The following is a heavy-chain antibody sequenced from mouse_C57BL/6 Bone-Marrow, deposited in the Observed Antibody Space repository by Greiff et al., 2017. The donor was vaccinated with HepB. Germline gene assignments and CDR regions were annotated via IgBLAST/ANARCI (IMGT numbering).Heavy chain of an antibody. CDR1: GYTFTDHT. J-gene: IGHJ3*01. D-gene: IGHD1-1*01. V-gene: IGHV1-78*01. CDR2: IYPRDGST. Sequence: VMLVESDAELVKPGASVKISCKVSGYTFTDHTIHWMKQRPEQGLEWIGYIYPRDGSTKYNEKFKGKATLTADKSSSTAYMQLNSLTSEDSAVYFCARDYDEGPSLAYWGQGTLVTVSA. CDR3: ARDYDEGPSLAY.